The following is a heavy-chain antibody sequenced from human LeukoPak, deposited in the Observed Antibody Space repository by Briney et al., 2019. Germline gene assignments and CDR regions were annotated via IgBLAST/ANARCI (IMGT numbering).Heavy chain of an antibody. CDR3: ATTGGPIMVRGVLLSY. V-gene: IGHV3-23*01. J-gene: IGHJ4*02. Sequence: GGSLRLSCAASGFTFSSYAMSWVRQAPGKGLEWVSAISGSGGSTYYADSVKGRFTISRDNSKNTLYLQMNSLRAEDTAVYYCATTGGPIMVRGVLLSYWGQGTLVTVSS. CDR2: ISGSGGST. D-gene: IGHD3-10*01. CDR1: GFTFSSYA.